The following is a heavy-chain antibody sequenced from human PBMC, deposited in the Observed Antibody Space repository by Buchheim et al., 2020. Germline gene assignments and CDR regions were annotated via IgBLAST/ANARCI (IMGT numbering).Heavy chain of an antibody. CDR2: ITGGGVTT. V-gene: IGHV3-23*01. CDR1: GFTSINHA. CDR3: TISMAVAGYSFYYYGMDV. D-gene: IGHD6-19*01. J-gene: IGHJ6*02. Sequence: EVQLLESGGDLVQPGGSLRLSCAGSGFTSINHALNWVRQAPGQGLEWVSSITGGGVTTYYADSVKGRFTISRDNSRSTLYLQMNSLRADDTATYFCTISMAVAGYSFYYYGMDVWGPGTT.